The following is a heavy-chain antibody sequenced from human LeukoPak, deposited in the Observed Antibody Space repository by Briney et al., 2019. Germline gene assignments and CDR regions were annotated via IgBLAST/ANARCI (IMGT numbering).Heavy chain of an antibody. CDR1: GYTFTSYD. Sequence: GASVTVSFTASGYTFTSYDINWVGQARGQGLEWMGWMNPNRGNTGYAQKFQGRVTITRKTSITTAYMELSSLRSEDTAVYYCARGLPIVGASDYWGQGTLVTVSS. D-gene: IGHD1-26*01. J-gene: IGHJ4*02. V-gene: IGHV1-8*01. CDR3: ARGLPIVGASDY. CDR2: MNPNRGNT.